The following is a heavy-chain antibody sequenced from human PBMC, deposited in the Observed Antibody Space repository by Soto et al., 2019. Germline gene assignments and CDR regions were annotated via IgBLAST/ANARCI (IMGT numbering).Heavy chain of an antibody. Sequence: GASVKVSCKASWYTFSIYYMHCVRQAPGQGLEWMGIIDPSSGRTNYAQKFQDRVTMTRDTSTNTFYMGLSSLRSEDTAVYYCAREMATIRGVYFDYWGQGTLVTVSS. CDR3: AREMATIRGVYFDY. CDR1: WYTFSIYY. CDR2: IDPSSGRT. J-gene: IGHJ4*02. D-gene: IGHD5-12*01. V-gene: IGHV1-46*01.